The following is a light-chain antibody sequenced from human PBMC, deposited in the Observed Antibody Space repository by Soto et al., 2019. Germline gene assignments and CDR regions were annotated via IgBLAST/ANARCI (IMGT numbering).Light chain of an antibody. CDR2: GTS. CDR3: QQYGSTPMFT. V-gene: IGKV3-20*01. Sequence: EIVLTQSPGTLSLSPGERATLSCRASQSVSSSYLAWYQQKPGQAPRLLIYGTSGRATGIPDRFSGSGSGTDFPLTISRMGPEDFAVYYCQQYGSTPMFTFGPGTKVDIK. J-gene: IGKJ3*01. CDR1: QSVSSSY.